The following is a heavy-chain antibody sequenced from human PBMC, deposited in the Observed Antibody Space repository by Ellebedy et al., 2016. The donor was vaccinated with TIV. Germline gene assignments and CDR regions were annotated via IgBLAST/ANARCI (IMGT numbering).Heavy chain of an antibody. D-gene: IGHD6-6*01. CDR3: ARGLYSSSSPV. V-gene: IGHV4-39*07. J-gene: IGHJ4*02. Sequence: GSLRLSCTVSGGSISSSSYYWGWIRQPPGKGLEWIGSIYYSGSTYYNPSLKSRVTISVDTSKNQFSLKLSSVTAADTAVYYCARGLYSSSSPVWGQGTLVTVSS. CDR1: GGSISSSSYY. CDR2: IYYSGST.